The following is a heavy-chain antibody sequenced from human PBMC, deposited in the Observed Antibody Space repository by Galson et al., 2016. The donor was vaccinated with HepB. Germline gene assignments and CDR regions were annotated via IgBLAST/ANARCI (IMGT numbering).Heavy chain of an antibody. CDR2: ISRSGSDI. Sequence: SLRLSCAASGFPFNRYSMNWVRQAPGKGLEWVASISRSGSDIYYADSVKGRFIISRDNGQNSLSLQMNRLRGDDTAFYYCARDSTAWYTFDYWGRGVLLIVSS. J-gene: IGHJ4*02. D-gene: IGHD6-13*01. CDR3: ARDSTAWYTFDY. CDR1: GFPFNRYS. V-gene: IGHV3-21*06.